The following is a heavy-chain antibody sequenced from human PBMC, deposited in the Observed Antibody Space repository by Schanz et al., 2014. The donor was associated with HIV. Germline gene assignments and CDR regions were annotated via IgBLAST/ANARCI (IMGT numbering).Heavy chain of an antibody. Sequence: QVQLVESGGGLVTPGGSLRLSCAASGFTFSDHYISWIRLGPGKGLEWVSFISGSSDAVFYADSVKGRFTVSRDNTKNLLFLQMNSLSAADTAVYFCARARFGDWGQGTLVTVSP. V-gene: IGHV3-11*01. CDR3: ARARFGD. D-gene: IGHD3-3*01. CDR2: ISGSSDAV. J-gene: IGHJ4*03. CDR1: GFTFSDHY.